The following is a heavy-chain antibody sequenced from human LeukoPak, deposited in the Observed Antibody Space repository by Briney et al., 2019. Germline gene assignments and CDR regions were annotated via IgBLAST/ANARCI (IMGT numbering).Heavy chain of an antibody. CDR2: IKQDGSEK. CDR3: AELGITMIGGV. J-gene: IGHJ6*04. D-gene: IGHD3-10*02. CDR1: GFTFSRYW. Sequence: GGSLRLSCAASGFTFSRYWMSWVRQAPGKGLEWVASIKQDGSEKYYVDSVKGRFTISRDNAKNSLYLQMNSLRAEDTAVYYCAELGITMIGGVWGKGTTVTISS. V-gene: IGHV3-7*01.